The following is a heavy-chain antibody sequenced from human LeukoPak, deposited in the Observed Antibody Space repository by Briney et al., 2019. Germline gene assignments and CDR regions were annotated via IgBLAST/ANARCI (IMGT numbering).Heavy chain of an antibody. CDR3: AKDEYSSGWYPDYYYGMDV. CDR1: GFTSSSYW. V-gene: IGHV3-74*01. CDR2: INSDGSNT. Sequence: GGSLRLSCAASGFTSSSYWMHWVRQVPGKGLVWVSRINSDGSNTRYADSVKGRFTISRDNAKNTLYLQMNSLRAEDTAVYYCAKDEYSSGWYPDYYYGMDVWGQGTTVTVSS. D-gene: IGHD6-19*01. J-gene: IGHJ6*02.